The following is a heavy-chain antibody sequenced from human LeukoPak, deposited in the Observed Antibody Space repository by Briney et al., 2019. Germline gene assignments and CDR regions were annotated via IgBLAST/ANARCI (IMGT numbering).Heavy chain of an antibody. V-gene: IGHV4-38-2*02. CDR3: ARDPTTVTSQNFDY. J-gene: IGHJ4*02. CDR2: IYHSGST. CDR1: GYSISSGYY. D-gene: IGHD4-17*01. Sequence: SETLSLTCTVSGYSISSGYYWGWIRQPPGQGLEWIGSIYHSGSTYYNPSLKSRVTISVDTSKNQFSLKLSSVTAADTAVYYCARDPTTVTSQNFDYWGQGTLVTVSS.